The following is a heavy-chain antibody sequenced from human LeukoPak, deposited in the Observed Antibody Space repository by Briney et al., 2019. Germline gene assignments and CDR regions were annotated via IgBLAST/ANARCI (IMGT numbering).Heavy chain of an antibody. CDR3: AGDRPRSVPYYYGMDV. Sequence: SETLSLTCTVSGGSISSGDYYWSWIRQPPGKGLEWIGYIYYSGSTYYNPSLKSRVTISVDTSKNQFSLKLSSVTAADTAVYYCAGDRPRSVPYYYGMDVWGQGTTVTVSS. D-gene: IGHD5/OR15-5a*01. CDR2: IYYSGST. J-gene: IGHJ6*02. CDR1: GGSISSGDYY. V-gene: IGHV4-30-4*02.